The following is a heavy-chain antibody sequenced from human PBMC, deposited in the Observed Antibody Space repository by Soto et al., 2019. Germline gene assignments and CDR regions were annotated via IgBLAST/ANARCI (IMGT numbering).Heavy chain of an antibody. CDR1: GDSVSSNSAA. CDR2: TYYRSKWYN. V-gene: IGHV6-1*01. D-gene: IGHD6-13*01. CDR3: ARVSVAAGTADYYGMDV. Sequence: PAQTLSLTCAISGDSVSSNSAAWNWIRQSPSRGLEWLGRTYYRSKWYNDYAVSVKSRITINPDTSKNQFSLQLNSVTPEDTAVYYCARVSVAAGTADYYGMDVWGQGTTVTVSS. J-gene: IGHJ6*02.